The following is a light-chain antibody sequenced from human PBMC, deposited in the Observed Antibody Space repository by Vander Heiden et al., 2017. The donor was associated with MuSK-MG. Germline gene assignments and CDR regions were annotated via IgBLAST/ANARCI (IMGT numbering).Light chain of an antibody. CDR2: WAS. Sequence: DLVMTQSPDSLAVSLGERATINCKSSQSVLYSSNNKNYLAWYQQKPGQPPKLLIYWASTRESGVPDRFSGSGYRTDFTLTISSLQAEDVAVYYCQQDDSNPQYTFSQGTRLELK. J-gene: IGKJ2*01. CDR1: QSVLYSSNNKNY. CDR3: QQDDSNPQYT. V-gene: IGKV4-1*01.